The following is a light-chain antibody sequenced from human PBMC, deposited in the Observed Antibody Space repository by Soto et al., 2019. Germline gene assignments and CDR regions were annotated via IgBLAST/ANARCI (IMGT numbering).Light chain of an antibody. Sequence: DVQMTQSPSSLSASVGDRVSITCRASHSITKYLNWYQQKPGTAPKLLIFGASSLQSGVPLRFSGSGFGTDFTLNISSLHPEDVATYYCQQSHSLPRTFGGGTKLEIK. V-gene: IGKV1-39*01. CDR1: HSITKY. J-gene: IGKJ4*01. CDR2: GAS. CDR3: QQSHSLPRT.